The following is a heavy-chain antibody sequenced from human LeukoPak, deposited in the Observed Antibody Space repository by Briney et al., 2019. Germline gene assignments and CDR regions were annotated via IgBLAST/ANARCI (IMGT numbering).Heavy chain of an antibody. D-gene: IGHD3/OR15-3a*01. CDR3: AKHFCTGLDCSLFDS. CDR2: ISGSGGST. CDR1: GFTFSSYA. Sequence: GGSLRLSCAASGFTFSSYAMSWVRQAPGKGLEWVSTISGSGGSTYYADSVKGRFTISRDNSKNTLYLQMNSLRPEDTALYYCAKHFCTGLDCSLFDSWGQGTLVTVSS. J-gene: IGHJ4*02. V-gene: IGHV3-23*01.